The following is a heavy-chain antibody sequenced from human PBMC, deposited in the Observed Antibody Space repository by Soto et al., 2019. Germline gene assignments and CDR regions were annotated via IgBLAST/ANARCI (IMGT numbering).Heavy chain of an antibody. CDR2: IIPIFGTA. J-gene: IGHJ3*02. Sequence: SVKVSCKASGGTFSSYAISWVRQAPGQGLEWMGGIIPIFGTANYAQKFQGRVTITADESTSTAYMELSSLRSEDTAVYYCATTIQTARGAFDIWDQGTMVTVSS. D-gene: IGHD5-18*01. CDR3: ATTIQTARGAFDI. V-gene: IGHV1-69*13. CDR1: GGTFSSYA.